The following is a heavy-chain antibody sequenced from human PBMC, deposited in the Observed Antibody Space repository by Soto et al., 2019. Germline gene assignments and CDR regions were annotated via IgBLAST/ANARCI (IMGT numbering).Heavy chain of an antibody. CDR1: GFTFSSYS. Sequence: GGSLRLSCAASGFTFSSYSMNWVRQAPGKGLEWVSSISSSSSYIYYADSVKGRFTISRDNAKNSLYLQMNSLRAEDTAVYYCARDRYYDFWSGYYLDWFDPWGQGTLVTVSS. J-gene: IGHJ5*02. CDR3: ARDRYYDFWSGYYLDWFDP. V-gene: IGHV3-21*01. D-gene: IGHD3-3*01. CDR2: ISSSSSYI.